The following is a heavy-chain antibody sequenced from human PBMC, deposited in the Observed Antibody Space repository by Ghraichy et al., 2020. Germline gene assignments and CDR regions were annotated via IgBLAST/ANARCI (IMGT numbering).Heavy chain of an antibody. CDR2: ISGSGSST. V-gene: IGHV3-23*01. J-gene: IGHJ6*02. Sequence: GGSLRLSCAASGFTFSNSAVSWVRQAPGKVLEWVSSISGSGSSTNYADSVKGRFTISRDNFKSTLYLQMSSLRDDDTAVYYCAKHIESPPSGMDVWGQGTTVTVSS. CDR1: GFTFSNSA. CDR3: AKHIESPPSGMDV.